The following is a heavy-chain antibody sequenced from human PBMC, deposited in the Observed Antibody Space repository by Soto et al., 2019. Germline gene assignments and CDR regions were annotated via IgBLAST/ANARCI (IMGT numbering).Heavy chain of an antibody. Sequence: ASVKVSCKASGGTFSSYAISWVRQAPGQGLEWMGGIIHIFGTANYAQKFQGRVTITADKSTSTAYMELSSLRSEDTAVYYCARHATNYYYYGMDVWGQGTTVTVSS. CDR2: IIHIFGTA. V-gene: IGHV1-69*06. CDR1: GGTFSSYA. CDR3: ARHATNYYYYGMDV. J-gene: IGHJ6*02. D-gene: IGHD2-15*01.